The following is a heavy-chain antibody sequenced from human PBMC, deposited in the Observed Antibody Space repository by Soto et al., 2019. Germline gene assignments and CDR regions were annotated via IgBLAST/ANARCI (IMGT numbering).Heavy chain of an antibody. Sequence: QVQLVQSGAEVKKPGASVKVSCKASGYTFTGYYIHWVRQAPGQGLEWMGWINPNSGGTNYAQKFQGRVTMTRDTSISTAYMELSRLSSDDTAVYYCARVIDRSGYPFDYWGQGTLVTVSS. D-gene: IGHD3-22*01. CDR2: INPNSGGT. V-gene: IGHV1-2*02. CDR3: ARVIDRSGYPFDY. CDR1: GYTFTGYY. J-gene: IGHJ4*02.